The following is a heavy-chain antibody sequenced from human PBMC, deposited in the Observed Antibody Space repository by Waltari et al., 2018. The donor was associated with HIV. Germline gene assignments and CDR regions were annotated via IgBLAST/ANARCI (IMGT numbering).Heavy chain of an antibody. CDR3: ARGGDGRDV. D-gene: IGHD1-26*01. CDR1: GGSFSDNY. CDR2: INHSGGT. J-gene: IGHJ6*02. V-gene: IGHV4-34*01. Sequence: QVQLQQWGAGLLQPSETLSLTCAVYGGSFSDNYWNWIRQPPGKGMEWIGEINHSGGTTYNPSLKSRVTISVDTSKKQFSLRLRSVTAADTAVYYCARGGDGRDVWGQGTTVTVSS.